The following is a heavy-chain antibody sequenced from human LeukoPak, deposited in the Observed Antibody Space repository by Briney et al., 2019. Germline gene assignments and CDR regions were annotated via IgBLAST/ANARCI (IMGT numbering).Heavy chain of an antibody. V-gene: IGHV3-21*01. Sequence: GGSLRLSCAVSGFTFSSYNMNWVRQAPGKGLEWVSSITSSSSYIYYADSVKGRFTISRDNAKNSLYLQLNSLRAEDTAVYYCVRLYDDYTNGHFDSWGQGTLVTVSS. CDR1: GFTFSSYN. J-gene: IGHJ4*02. CDR3: VRLYDDYTNGHFDS. D-gene: IGHD4-11*01. CDR2: ITSSSSYI.